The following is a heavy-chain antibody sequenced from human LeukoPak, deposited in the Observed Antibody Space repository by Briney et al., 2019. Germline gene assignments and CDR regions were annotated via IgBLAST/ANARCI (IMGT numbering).Heavy chain of an antibody. V-gene: IGHV3-20*01. CDR2: INWNGGST. CDR3: ARTDSNGWIADY. CDR1: GFTFNDYG. Sequence: GGSLRLSCVASGFTFNDYGMIWVRRAPGKGLEWVSGINWNGGSTGYADSVKGRFTISRDNAKNSLYLQMNNLRAEDTALYHCARTDSNGWIADYWGQGTQVTVSS. D-gene: IGHD6-19*01. J-gene: IGHJ4*02.